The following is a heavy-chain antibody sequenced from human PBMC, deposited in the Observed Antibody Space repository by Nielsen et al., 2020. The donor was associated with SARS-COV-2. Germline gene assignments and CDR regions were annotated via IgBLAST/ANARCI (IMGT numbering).Heavy chain of an antibody. CDR3: ARGPITIGGVIVPFDY. CDR2: IYSGGST. D-gene: IGHD3-16*02. CDR1: GFSVSSDY. Sequence: GESLKISCAASGFSVSSDYMSWVRQAPGKGLEWVSVIYSGGSTFYADSVKGRFTISRDNSKNTLYLQMNSLRAEDTAVYYCARGPITIGGVIVPFDYWGQGTLVTVSS. V-gene: IGHV3-53*01. J-gene: IGHJ4*02.